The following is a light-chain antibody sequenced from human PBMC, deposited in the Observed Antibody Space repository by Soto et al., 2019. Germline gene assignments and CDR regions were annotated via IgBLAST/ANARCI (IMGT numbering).Light chain of an antibody. CDR2: EVS. CDR3: SSYTSSSNLV. J-gene: IGLJ2*01. V-gene: IGLV2-14*01. Sequence: QSALTQPASVSGSPGQSITSSCTGTSSDVGGYNYVSWYQQHPGKAPKLMIYEVSNRPSGVSNRFSGSTSGNTASLTISGLQAEDEADYYCSSYTSSSNLVFGGGTKLTVL. CDR1: SSDVGGYNY.